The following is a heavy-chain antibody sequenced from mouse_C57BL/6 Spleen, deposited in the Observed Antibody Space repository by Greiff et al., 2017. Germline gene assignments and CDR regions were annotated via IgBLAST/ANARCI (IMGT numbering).Heavy chain of an antibody. J-gene: IGHJ2*01. CDR1: GYTFTSYG. Sequence: QVQLQQSGAELARPGASVKLSCKASGYTFTSYGISWVKQRTGQGLEWIGEIYPRSGNTYYNEKFKGKATLTAAKSSSTAYMGLRSLTSEDSAVYFCERDRDGYPFDYWGQGTTLTVSS. V-gene: IGHV1-81*01. D-gene: IGHD2-3*01. CDR2: IYPRSGNT. CDR3: ERDRDGYPFDY.